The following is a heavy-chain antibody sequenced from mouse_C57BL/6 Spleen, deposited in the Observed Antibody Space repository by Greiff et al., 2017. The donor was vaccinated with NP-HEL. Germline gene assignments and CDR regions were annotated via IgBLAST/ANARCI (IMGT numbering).Heavy chain of an antibody. CDR1: GYSITSGYY. Sequence: EVKLEESGPGLVKPSQSLSLTCSVTGYSITSGYYWNWIRQFPGNKLEWMGYISYDGSNNYNPSLKNRISITRDTSKNQFFLKLNSVTTEDTATYYCARDREDGDYPAGFAYWGQGTLVTVSA. D-gene: IGHD2-13*01. CDR3: ARDREDGDYPAGFAY. CDR2: ISYDGSN. J-gene: IGHJ3*01. V-gene: IGHV3-6*01.